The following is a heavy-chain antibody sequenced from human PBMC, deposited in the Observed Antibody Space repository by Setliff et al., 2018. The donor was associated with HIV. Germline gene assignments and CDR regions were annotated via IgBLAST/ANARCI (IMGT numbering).Heavy chain of an antibody. D-gene: IGHD2-15*01. Sequence: PGESLKISCKASGYIFTNYWIGWVRQMPGKGLEWMGIIYLGDSDTRYSPSFQGQVAISADKSISTAYLQWSSLKASDTAMYYCASSITVAAGRSHYYYAMDVWGQGTTVTVSS. CDR1: GYIFTNYW. J-gene: IGHJ6*02. V-gene: IGHV5-51*01. CDR3: ASSITVAAGRSHYYYAMDV. CDR2: IYLGDSDT.